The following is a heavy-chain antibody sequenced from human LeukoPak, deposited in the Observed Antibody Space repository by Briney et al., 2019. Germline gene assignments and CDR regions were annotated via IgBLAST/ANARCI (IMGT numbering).Heavy chain of an antibody. V-gene: IGHV1-2*04. Sequence: GASVKVSCKASGYAFTGYYMHWVRQAPGQGLEWMGWINPNSGGTNYAQKFQGWVTMSRDTSISTAYMELSRLRSDDTAVYYCAREGEVGATKDYWGLGTLVTVSS. J-gene: IGHJ4*02. CDR3: AREGEVGATKDY. D-gene: IGHD1-26*01. CDR2: INPNSGGT. CDR1: GYAFTGYY.